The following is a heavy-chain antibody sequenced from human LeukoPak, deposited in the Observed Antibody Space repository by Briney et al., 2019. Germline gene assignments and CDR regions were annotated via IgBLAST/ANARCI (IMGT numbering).Heavy chain of an antibody. V-gene: IGHV1-69*05. Sequence: SVKVSCKASGYTFTGYYMHWVRQAPGQGLEWMGRIIPIFGTANYAQKFQGRVTITTDESTSTAYMELSSLRSEDTAVYYCATGISSFGELSVPFDYWGQGTLVTVSS. CDR3: ATGISSFGELSVPFDY. J-gene: IGHJ4*02. CDR1: GYTFTGYY. CDR2: IIPIFGTA. D-gene: IGHD3-10*01.